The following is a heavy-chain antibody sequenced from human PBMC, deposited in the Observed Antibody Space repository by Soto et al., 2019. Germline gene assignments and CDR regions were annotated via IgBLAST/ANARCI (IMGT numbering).Heavy chain of an antibody. CDR3: ASASQAYGMDV. CDR2: IWYDGSNK. Sequence: QVQLLESGGGVVQPGRSLRLSCAASGFSFSSYGMHWVRQAPGKGLEWVAVIWYDGSNKYYAESVKGRFTISRDNSKNTLYLQMNSLRAEDTAVYYCASASQAYGMDVWGQGTTVTVSS. CDR1: GFSFSSYG. V-gene: IGHV3-33*01. J-gene: IGHJ6*02.